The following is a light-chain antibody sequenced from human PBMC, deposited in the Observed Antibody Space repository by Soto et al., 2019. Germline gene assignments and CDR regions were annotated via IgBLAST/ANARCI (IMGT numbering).Light chain of an antibody. CDR3: KHYNSYSEA. J-gene: IGKJ1*01. CDR2: AAS. CDR1: QGIRIE. V-gene: IGKV1-17*01. Sequence: DITLTQSPSYLSASVGHRVNITCRASQGIRIELGWYQQKPGKPHKRLIYAASSLQSGVQSRFSGSGSGTEFTLTIRSLQPDDFATYYCKHYNSYSEAFGQGTKVDI.